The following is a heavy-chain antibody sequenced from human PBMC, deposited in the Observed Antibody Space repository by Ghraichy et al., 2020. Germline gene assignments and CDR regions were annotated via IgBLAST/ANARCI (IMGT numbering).Heavy chain of an antibody. CDR2: IYYSGST. CDR1: GGSISSYY. D-gene: IGHD6-19*01. Sequence: SETLSLTCTVSGGSISSYYWSWIRQPPGKGLEWIGYIYYSGSTNYNPSLKSRVTISVDTSKNQFSLKLSSVTAADTAVYYCARGTIAVAGSFDYWGQGTLVTVSS. V-gene: IGHV4-59*01. J-gene: IGHJ4*02. CDR3: ARGTIAVAGSFDY.